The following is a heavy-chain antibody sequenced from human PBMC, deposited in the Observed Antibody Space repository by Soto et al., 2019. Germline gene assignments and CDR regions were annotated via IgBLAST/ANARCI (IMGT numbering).Heavy chain of an antibody. J-gene: IGHJ4*02. CDR3: AKLTVVDGSGWYGGDY. V-gene: IGHV3-30*18. Sequence: PGGSLRLSCAASGFTFSSYGMHWVRQAPGKGLEWVAVISYDGSNKYYADSVKGRFTISRDNSKNTLYLQMNSLRAEDTAVYYCAKLTVVDGSGWYGGDYWGQGTLVTVSS. D-gene: IGHD6-19*01. CDR1: GFTFSSYG. CDR2: ISYDGSNK.